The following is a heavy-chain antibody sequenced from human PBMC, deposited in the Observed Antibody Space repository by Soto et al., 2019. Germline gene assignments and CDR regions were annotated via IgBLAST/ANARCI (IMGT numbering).Heavy chain of an antibody. CDR3: ARDRSYRVFDY. CDR1: GLTFTSYG. J-gene: IGHJ4*02. Sequence: QVQLVESGGGVVQPGRTLRLSCAASGLTFTSYGMHWVRQAPGKGLEWVAVIWYDGSNKYYADSVKGRFTISRDNSKNTLYLQMNSLRAEDTAVYYCARDRSYRVFDYWGQGTLVTVSS. D-gene: IGHD5-18*01. CDR2: IWYDGSNK. V-gene: IGHV3-33*01.